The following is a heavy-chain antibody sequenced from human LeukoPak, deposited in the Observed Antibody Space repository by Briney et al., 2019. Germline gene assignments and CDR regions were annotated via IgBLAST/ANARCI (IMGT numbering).Heavy chain of an antibody. CDR1: GGSISSYY. J-gene: IGHJ4*02. CDR2: IYYSGTT. CDR3: ARLRYFDLYYFDY. D-gene: IGHD3-9*01. V-gene: IGHV4-59*01. Sequence: KPSETLSLTCTVSGGSISSYYWSWTRQPPGKGLEWIGYIYYSGTTNYNPSLRSRVTISVDTSKNQFSLKLSSVTAADTAVYYCARLRYFDLYYFDYWGQGTLVTVSS.